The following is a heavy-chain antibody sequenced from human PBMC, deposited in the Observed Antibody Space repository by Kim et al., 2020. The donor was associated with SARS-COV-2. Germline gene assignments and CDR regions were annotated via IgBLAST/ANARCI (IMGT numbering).Heavy chain of an antibody. V-gene: IGHV5-51*01. CDR3: ARGGFGGYFDCLDY. Sequence: SPPFQGQVTISADKSINTAYLKWGSLKASDTAMYYCARGGFGGYFDCLDYWGQGTLVTVSS. J-gene: IGHJ4*02. D-gene: IGHD3-9*01.